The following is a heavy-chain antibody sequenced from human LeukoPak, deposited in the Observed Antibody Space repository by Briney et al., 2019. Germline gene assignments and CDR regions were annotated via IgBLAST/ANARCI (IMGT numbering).Heavy chain of an antibody. V-gene: IGHV4-38-2*02. D-gene: IGHD3-10*01. Sequence: QASETLSLTCTVSGYSISTSYYWGWIRQPPGKGLEWIGSIYHSGNTYYNPSLKSRVTISVDTSKNQFSLKLNSVTAADTAVYYCARGGSGRYNWFDPWGQGTLVTVSS. CDR3: ARGGSGRYNWFDP. CDR1: GYSISTSYY. J-gene: IGHJ5*02. CDR2: IYHSGNT.